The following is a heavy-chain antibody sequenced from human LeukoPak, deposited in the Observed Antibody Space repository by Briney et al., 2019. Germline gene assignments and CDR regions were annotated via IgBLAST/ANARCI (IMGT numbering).Heavy chain of an antibody. CDR2: ISGSGDGT. CDR1: GFTFSSYA. J-gene: IGHJ5*02. V-gene: IGHV3-23*01. Sequence: GGSLRLSCAASGFTFSSYAMSWVRQAPGKGLEWVSGISGSGDGTYYADSVKGRFTISRDNAKNSLYLQMNSLRAEDTAVYYCARNRADLRYFDWLPEGWFDPWGQGTLVTVSS. D-gene: IGHD3-9*01. CDR3: ARNRADLRYFDWLPEGWFDP.